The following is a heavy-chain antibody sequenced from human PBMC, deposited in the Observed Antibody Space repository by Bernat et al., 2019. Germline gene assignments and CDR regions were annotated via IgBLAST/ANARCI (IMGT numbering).Heavy chain of an antibody. V-gene: IGHV3-23*01. J-gene: IGHJ3*02. CDR2: ISGSDGST. CDR3: AKFNSPSWTYDAFDI. D-gene: IGHD1-7*01. CDR1: GFTFSNYA. Sequence: EVQLLESGGGLVQPGGSLRLSCAASGFTFSNYAMSWVRQAPGKGREWVSGISGSDGSTYYADSVKGRFTISRDNSKNTLYLQMNSLRAEDTAVYYCAKFNSPSWTYDAFDIWGQGTMVTVSS.